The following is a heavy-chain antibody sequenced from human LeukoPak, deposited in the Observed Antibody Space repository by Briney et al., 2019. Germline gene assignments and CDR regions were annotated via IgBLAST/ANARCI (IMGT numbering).Heavy chain of an antibody. J-gene: IGHJ4*02. CDR1: GGSISSYY. V-gene: IGHV4-59*08. CDR3: ARVDYGGAFWDY. Sequence: KPSETQSLTCSVSGGSISSYYWSWIRQPPGKGLEWIGYIYYSGSTNYNPSLKSRVTISVDTSKNQFSLKLSSVTAADTAVYYCARVDYGGAFWDYWGQGTLVTVSS. CDR2: IYYSGST. D-gene: IGHD4-23*01.